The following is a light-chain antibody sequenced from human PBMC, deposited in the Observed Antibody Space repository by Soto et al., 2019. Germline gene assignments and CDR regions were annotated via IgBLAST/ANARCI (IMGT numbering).Light chain of an antibody. CDR2: DVN. CDR1: SSDVGGYNY. CDR3: SSNAGSDNPFV. J-gene: IGLJ1*01. Sequence: SALTQPPSASGSPGQSVTISCTGTSSDVGGYNYVSWYQQHPGKAPKVTIYDVNKRPSGVPDRFSGSKSGNTASLTVSGLKAGDEADYYCSSNAGSDNPFVFGTGTKVTV. V-gene: IGLV2-8*01.